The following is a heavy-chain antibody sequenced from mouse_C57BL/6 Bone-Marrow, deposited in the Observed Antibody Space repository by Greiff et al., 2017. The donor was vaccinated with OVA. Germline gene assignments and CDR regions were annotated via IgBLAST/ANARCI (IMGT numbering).Heavy chain of an antibody. CDR1: GYTFTSYW. J-gene: IGHJ2*01. D-gene: IGHD1-1*01. Sequence: QVQLQQSGAELVKPGASVKLSCKASGYTFTSYWMHWVKQRPGRGLEWIGRIDPNSGGTKYNEKFKGKATLTVDKPSSTAYMQLSSLTSEDSAVYDCARGITTVVGSFDYWGQGTTLTVSS. CDR2: IDPNSGGT. V-gene: IGHV1-72*01. CDR3: ARGITTVVGSFDY.